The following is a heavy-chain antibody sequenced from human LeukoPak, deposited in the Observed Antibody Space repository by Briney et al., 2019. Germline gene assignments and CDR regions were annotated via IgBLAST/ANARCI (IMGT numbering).Heavy chain of an antibody. CDR1: GFTFSSYE. D-gene: IGHD1/OR15-1a*01. V-gene: IGHV3-48*03. Sequence: QPGGSLRLSCAASGFTFSSYEMNWVRQAPGKGLEWVSYISIDGNTIYYADSVKGRFTISRDNAKNSLYLQMSSLRAEDTAVYYCARAGRGSWYGEQPLFDYWGQGTLVTVSS. CDR3: ARAGRGSWYGEQPLFDY. J-gene: IGHJ4*02. CDR2: ISIDGNTI.